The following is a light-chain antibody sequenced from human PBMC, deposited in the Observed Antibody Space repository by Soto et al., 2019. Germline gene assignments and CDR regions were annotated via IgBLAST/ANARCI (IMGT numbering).Light chain of an antibody. CDR2: GAT. CDR1: QSVSNNY. V-gene: IGKV3-20*01. J-gene: IGKJ1*01. CDR3: QQYATPPWT. Sequence: EIVLMQSPGTPSLSPGERATLSCRASQSVSNNYLAWYQQKPGQAPMLLIYGATSRATGIPDLFSGSSSATDFTLISSRLEAEYFAVYYWQQYATPPWTFGQGTRVEIK.